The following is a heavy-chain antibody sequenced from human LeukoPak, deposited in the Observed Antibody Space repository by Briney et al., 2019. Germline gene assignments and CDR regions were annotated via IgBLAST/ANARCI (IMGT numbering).Heavy chain of an antibody. CDR2: IYYSGST. Sequence: SETLSLTCTVSGGSISSSSYYWGWIRQPPGKGLEWIGSIYYSGSTHYNPSLKSRVTISVDTSKNQFSLKLSSVTAADTAVYYCARFPDYYYDSSGAGDYWGQGTLVTVSS. J-gene: IGHJ4*02. CDR3: ARFPDYYYDSSGAGDY. V-gene: IGHV4-39*01. CDR1: GGSISSSSYY. D-gene: IGHD3-22*01.